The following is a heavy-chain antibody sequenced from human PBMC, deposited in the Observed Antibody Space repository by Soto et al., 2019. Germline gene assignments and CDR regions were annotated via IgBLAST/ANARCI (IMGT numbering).Heavy chain of an antibody. V-gene: IGHV3-30*18. CDR2: VSYDGDNE. CDR3: AKTAGYDYVWGSSGLDP. CDR1: GFTFSNYA. D-gene: IGHD3-16*01. J-gene: IGHJ5*02. Sequence: TGGSLRLSCVASGFTFSNYAMHWVRQAPGKGLEWVAIVSYDGDNEYYADSVRGRFFISRDNSRNTLYLQTSSLRHEDTAIYYCAKTAGYDYVWGSSGLDPWGQGTLVTVSS.